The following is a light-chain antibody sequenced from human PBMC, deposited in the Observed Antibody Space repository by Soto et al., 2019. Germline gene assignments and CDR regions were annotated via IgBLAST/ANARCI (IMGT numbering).Light chain of an antibody. V-gene: IGKV1-8*01. CDR2: AAS. CDR3: QKYYSYPRT. Sequence: AIRMTQSPSSLAASTGDRVTITCRASQGISSYLAWYQQKPGKAPKLLIYAASTLQSGVPSRFSGSGSGTDFTLTMSCLQSEDFATYYCQKYYSYPRTVGQGNKVDIK. CDR1: QGISSY. J-gene: IGKJ1*01.